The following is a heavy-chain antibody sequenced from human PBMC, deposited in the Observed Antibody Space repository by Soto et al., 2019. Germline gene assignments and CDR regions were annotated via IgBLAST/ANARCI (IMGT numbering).Heavy chain of an antibody. CDR3: ARDTSRYNWNDVYYFDY. D-gene: IGHD1-1*01. J-gene: IGHJ4*02. V-gene: IGHV1-69*13. Sequence: SVKVSCKASGGTFSSYAISWVRQAPGQGLEWMGGIIPIFGTANYAQKFQGRVTITADESTSTAYMELSSLRSEDTAVYYCARDTSRYNWNDVYYFDYWGQGTQVTVSS. CDR2: IIPIFGTA. CDR1: GGTFSSYA.